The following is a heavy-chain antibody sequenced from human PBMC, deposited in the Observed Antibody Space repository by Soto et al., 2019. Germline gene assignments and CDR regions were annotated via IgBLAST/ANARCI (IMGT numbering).Heavy chain of an antibody. CDR2: ISTSGETI. V-gene: IGHV3-11*01. D-gene: IGHD3-16*02. J-gene: IGHJ4*02. CDR1: GFTLRGYS. CDR3: APPYAYADERYSPY. Sequence: GGSLRLSCEASGFTLRGYSMSWIRQAPGKGLEWIAHISTSGETIYYADSAKGRFTISRDNAKNSRFLQMTSLRVEDTAIYYCAPPYAYADERYSPYWGLGTLVTVSS.